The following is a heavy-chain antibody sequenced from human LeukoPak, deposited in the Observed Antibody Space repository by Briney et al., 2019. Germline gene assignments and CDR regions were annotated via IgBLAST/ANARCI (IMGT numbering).Heavy chain of an antibody. Sequence: GGSLRLSCAASGFTFRNAWMSWVRQAPGKGLEWVGRIKRRTDGGTKEYAARVKGKFTNSREEEKNTLYLQINTLKTEDTAVYYCTDLGDYGVGWGQGTLVTVSS. CDR3: TDLGDYGVG. CDR1: GFTFRNAW. CDR2: IKRRTDGGTK. V-gene: IGHV3-15*01. J-gene: IGHJ4*02. D-gene: IGHD4-17*01.